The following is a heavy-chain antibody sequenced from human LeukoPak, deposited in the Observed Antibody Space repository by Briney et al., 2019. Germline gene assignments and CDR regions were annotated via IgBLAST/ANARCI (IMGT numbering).Heavy chain of an antibody. CDR3: ARDWALGYCSSTSCPKSAYFDY. J-gene: IGHJ4*02. V-gene: IGHV4-39*07. D-gene: IGHD2-2*03. CDR1: GGSISSSSYY. Sequence: PSETLSLTCTVSGGSISSSSYYWGWIRQPPGKGLEWIGSIYYSGSTYYNPSLKSRVTISVDTSKNQFSLKLSSVTAADTAVYYCARDWALGYCSSTSCPKSAYFDYWGQGTLVTVSS. CDR2: IYYSGST.